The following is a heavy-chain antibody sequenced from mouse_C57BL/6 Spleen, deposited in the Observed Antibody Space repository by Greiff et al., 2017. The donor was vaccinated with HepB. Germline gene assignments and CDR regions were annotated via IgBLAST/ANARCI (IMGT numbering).Heavy chain of an antibody. CDR2: IRLKSDNYAT. Sequence: EVKLQESGGGLVQPGGSMKLSCVASGFTFSNYWMNWVRQSPEKGLEWVAQIRLKSDNYATHYAESVKGRFTISRDDSKSSVYLQMNNLRAEDTGIYYCTDIYYYAYWYFDVWGTGTTVTVSS. CDR3: TDIYYYAYWYFDV. J-gene: IGHJ1*03. D-gene: IGHD1-1*01. V-gene: IGHV6-3*01. CDR1: GFTFSNYW.